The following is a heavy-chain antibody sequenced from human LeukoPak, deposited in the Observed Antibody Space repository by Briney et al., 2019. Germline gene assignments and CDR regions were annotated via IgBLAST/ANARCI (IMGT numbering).Heavy chain of an antibody. D-gene: IGHD3-16*01. CDR3: ARARMTRAPYMITFGGVTRGSAFDI. CDR1: GFTFSSYW. CDR2: IKQDGSEK. V-gene: IGHV3-7*01. Sequence: PGGSLRLSCAASGFTFSSYWMSWVRQAPGKGLEWVANIKQDGSEKYYVDSVKGRFTISRDNAKNSLYLQMNSLRAEDTAVYYCARARMTRAPYMITFGGVTRGSAFDIWGQGTMVTVSS. J-gene: IGHJ3*02.